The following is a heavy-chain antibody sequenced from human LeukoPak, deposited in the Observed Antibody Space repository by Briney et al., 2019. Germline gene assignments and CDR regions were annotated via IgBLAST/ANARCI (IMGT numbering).Heavy chain of an antibody. CDR3: VRVLVRGVIHTNWFDP. CDR1: GYTFTSYG. Sequence: ASVKVSCKASGYTFTSYGISWVRQAPGQGLEWMGWISAYNGNTNYAQKLQGRVTMTTDTSTSTAYMELRSLRSDDTAVYYCVRVLVRGVIHTNWFDPWGQGTLVTVSS. V-gene: IGHV1-18*01. D-gene: IGHD3-10*01. CDR2: ISAYNGNT. J-gene: IGHJ5*02.